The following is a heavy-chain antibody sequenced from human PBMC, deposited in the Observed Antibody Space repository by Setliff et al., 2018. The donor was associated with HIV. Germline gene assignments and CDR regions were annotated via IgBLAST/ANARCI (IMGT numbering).Heavy chain of an antibody. CDR2: TSVHNGNT. V-gene: IGHV1-18*01. CDR1: GYTFTNYG. Sequence: ASVKVSCKASGYTFTNYGINWVRQAPGQGLEWMGWTSVHNGNTNFAQNVPGRVTMTTDTSTSTAYMEVRSLRSDDTAVYYCARGYSSSSSYYYGMDVWGQGTTVTVSS. J-gene: IGHJ6*02. CDR3: ARGYSSSSSYYYGMDV. D-gene: IGHD6-6*01.